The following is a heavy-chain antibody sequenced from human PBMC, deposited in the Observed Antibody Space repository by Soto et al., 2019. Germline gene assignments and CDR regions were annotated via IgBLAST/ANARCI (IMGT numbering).Heavy chain of an antibody. J-gene: IGHJ4*02. Sequence: QITLKESGPTLVKPTQTLTLTCTFSGFSLSTSGVGVGWIRQPPGKALEWLALIYWNDDKRYSPSLKSRLTITNDTPKNQIVITMTNMDPVDTAPYYCAHRLSPPYSSSWFYFDYLGQGTLVTVSS. V-gene: IGHV2-5*01. CDR1: GFSLSTSGVG. CDR2: IYWNDDK. D-gene: IGHD6-13*01. CDR3: AHRLSPPYSSSWFYFDY.